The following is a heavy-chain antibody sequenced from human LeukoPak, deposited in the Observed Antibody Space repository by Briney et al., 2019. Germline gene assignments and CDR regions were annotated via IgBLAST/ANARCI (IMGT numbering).Heavy chain of an antibody. J-gene: IGHJ4*02. D-gene: IGHD1-26*01. Sequence: SETLSLTCTVSGASISNYYWSWIRQPPGKGLEWIGCMHSSGSTTYNLSLKSRVSMSIETSTNQFSLKLSSVTAADTAVYYCARDIRVVGATLYFDYWGQGTLVTVSS. CDR2: MHSSGST. CDR1: GASISNYY. V-gene: IGHV4-59*01. CDR3: ARDIRVVGATLYFDY.